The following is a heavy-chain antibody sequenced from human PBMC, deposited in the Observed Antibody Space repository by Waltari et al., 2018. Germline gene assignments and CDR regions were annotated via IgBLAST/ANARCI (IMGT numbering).Heavy chain of an antibody. D-gene: IGHD1-26*01. CDR3: ARVGGSAPDYYYYYYMDV. V-gene: IGHV4-59*01. J-gene: IGHJ6*03. Sequence: QVQLQESGPGLVKPSETLSLTCTVSGGSISSYYWSWIRQPPGKGMEWIGYIYFSGSTNNNPSRKSRVTISVDTSKNQCVLKVSSVTAADKAVYYCARVGGSAPDYYYYYYMDVWGKGTTVTVSS. CDR2: IYFSGST. CDR1: GGSISSYY.